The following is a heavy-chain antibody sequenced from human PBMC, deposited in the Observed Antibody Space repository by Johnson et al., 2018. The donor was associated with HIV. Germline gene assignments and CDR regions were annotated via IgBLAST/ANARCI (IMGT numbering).Heavy chain of an antibody. D-gene: IGHD6-19*01. CDR2: FNWNGGST. V-gene: IGHV3-20*04. CDR1: GFTFDDYG. CDR3: ARVRRSGWFDNDAFDI. Sequence: GQLVESGGSVVRPGGSLRLSCAASGFTFDDYGMSWVRQAPGKGLEWVSGFNWNGGSTRYAGSVKGRFTISRDNAKNSLYLLMNSLRAGDTALYYCARVRRSGWFDNDAFDIWGQGTMVTVSS. J-gene: IGHJ3*02.